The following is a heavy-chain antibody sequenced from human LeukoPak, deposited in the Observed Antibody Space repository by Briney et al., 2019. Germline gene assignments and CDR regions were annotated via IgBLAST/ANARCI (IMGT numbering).Heavy chain of an antibody. CDR2: IIPIFGTA. D-gene: IGHD3-9*01. V-gene: IGHV1-69*13. CDR3: ARLNYDILTGYLYYYYGMDV. J-gene: IGHJ6*02. Sequence: WASVKVSCKASGGTVSSYAISWVRQAPGQGLEWMGGIIPIFGTANYAQKFQGRVTITADESTSTAYMELSSLRSEDTAVYYCARLNYDILTGYLYYYYGMDVWGQGTTVTVSS. CDR1: GGTVSSYA.